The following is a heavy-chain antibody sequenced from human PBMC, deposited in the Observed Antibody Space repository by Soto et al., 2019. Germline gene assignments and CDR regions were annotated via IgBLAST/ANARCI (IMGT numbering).Heavy chain of an antibody. D-gene: IGHD3-10*01. CDR2: INPNNGKT. Sequence: QGQLVQSGGEVKKPGASVKVFCKASGYTFNDYGISWVRQAPGQGLEYMGWINPNNGKTHYAQNYQGRVTMTTDTSTSTAYTELRSLISADTAVYYCARGSQFGEICLGLDWGQGTLVTVSS. CDR1: GYTFNDYG. CDR3: ARGSQFGEICLGLD. V-gene: IGHV1-18*01. J-gene: IGHJ4*02.